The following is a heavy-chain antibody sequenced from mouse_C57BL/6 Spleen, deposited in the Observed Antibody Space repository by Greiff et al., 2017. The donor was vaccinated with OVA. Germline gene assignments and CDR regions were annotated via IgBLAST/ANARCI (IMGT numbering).Heavy chain of an antibody. V-gene: IGHV1-52*01. CDR2: IDPSDSET. D-gene: IGHD1-1*01. CDR3: ARYPGSSWYFDV. J-gene: IGHJ1*03. Sequence: QVQLQQPGAELVRPGSSVKLSCKASGYTFTSYWMHWVKQRPIQGLEWIGNIDPSDSETHYNQKFKVKATLTVDNSSSTAYMQLSSLTSEDSAVYYCARYPGSSWYFDVWGKGTTVTVSS. CDR1: GYTFTSYW.